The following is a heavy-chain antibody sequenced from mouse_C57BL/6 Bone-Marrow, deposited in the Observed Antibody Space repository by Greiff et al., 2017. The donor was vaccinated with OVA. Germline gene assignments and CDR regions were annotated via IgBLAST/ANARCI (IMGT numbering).Heavy chain of an antibody. CDR1: GYTFTSYW. J-gene: IGHJ3*01. Sequence: VQLQQPGAELVKPGASVKLSCKASGYTFTSYWMQWVKQRPGQGLEWIGEIDPSDSYTNYNQKFKGKATLTVDTSSSTAYMQLSSLTSEDSAVYYCARKGQLRPWFAYWGQGTLVTVSA. CDR2: IDPSDSYT. CDR3: ARKGQLRPWFAY. D-gene: IGHD3-2*02. V-gene: IGHV1-50*01.